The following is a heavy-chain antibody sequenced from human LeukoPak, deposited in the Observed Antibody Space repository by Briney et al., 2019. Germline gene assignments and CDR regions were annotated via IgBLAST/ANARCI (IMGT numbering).Heavy chain of an antibody. CDR3: AKVIAGYYYYYYGMDV. D-gene: IGHD3-10*01. CDR1: GFTFSSYA. CDR2: ISSNGGGT. J-gene: IGHJ6*02. Sequence: PGGSLRLSCSASGFTFSSYAMHWVRQAPGKGLEYVSAISSNGGGTYYADSVKGRFTISRDNSKNTLYLQMNSLRAEDTAVYYCAKVIAGYYYYYYGMDVWGQGTTVTVSS. V-gene: IGHV3-64*04.